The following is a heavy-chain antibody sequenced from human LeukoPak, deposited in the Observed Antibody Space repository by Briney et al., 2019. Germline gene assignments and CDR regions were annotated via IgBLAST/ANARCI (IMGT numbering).Heavy chain of an antibody. J-gene: IGHJ6*02. CDR1: GFTVSSNY. Sequence: GGSLRLSCAASGFTVSSNYMSWVRQAPGKGLEWVSVIYSGGSTYYADSVKGRFTISRDNSKNTPYLQTNSLRAEDTAVYYCARGGIGSYYYGMDVWGQGTTVTVSS. CDR2: IYSGGST. D-gene: IGHD3-10*01. CDR3: ARGGIGSYYYGMDV. V-gene: IGHV3-66*01.